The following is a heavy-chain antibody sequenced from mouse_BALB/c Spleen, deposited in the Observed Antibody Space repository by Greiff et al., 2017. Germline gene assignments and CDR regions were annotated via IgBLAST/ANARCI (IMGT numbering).Heavy chain of an antibody. CDR2: INPSNGGT. J-gene: IGHJ4*01. CDR3: TRGGRLRYYAMDY. Sequence: VQLQQSGAELVKPGASVKLSCKASGYTFTSYYMYWVKQRPGQGLEWIGEINPSNGGTNFNEKFKSKATLTVDKSSSTAYMQLSSLTSEDSAVYYCTRGGRLRYYAMDYWGQGTSVTVSS. CDR1: GYTFTSYY. V-gene: IGHV1S81*02. D-gene: IGHD2-4*01.